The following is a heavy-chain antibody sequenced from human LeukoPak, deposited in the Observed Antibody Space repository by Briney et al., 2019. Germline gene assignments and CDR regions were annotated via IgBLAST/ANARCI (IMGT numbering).Heavy chain of an antibody. CDR3: ARAGPTSLYYYDSSGYYPAADY. CDR2: IPYDGSNK. Sequence: GGSLRLSCAASGFTFSSYAMHWVRQAPGKGLEWVAVIPYDGSNKYYADSVKGRFTISRDNSKNTLYLQMNSLRAEDTAVYYCARAGPTSLYYYDSSGYYPAADYWGQGTLVTVSS. D-gene: IGHD3-22*01. V-gene: IGHV3-30*04. CDR1: GFTFSSYA. J-gene: IGHJ4*02.